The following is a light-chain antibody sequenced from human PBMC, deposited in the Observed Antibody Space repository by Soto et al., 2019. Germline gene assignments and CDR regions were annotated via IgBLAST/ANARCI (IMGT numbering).Light chain of an antibody. CDR1: SSNIGSNY. CDR2: RNN. V-gene: IGLV1-47*01. Sequence: QSVLTQPPSASGTPGQRVTISCSGSSSNIGSNYVYWYQQLPGTAPKLLIYRNNQRPSGVPDRFSGSKSGTSASLAISGLRSEDEADYYCVAWDDCLSGSVVFGGGTKLTVL. J-gene: IGLJ2*01. CDR3: VAWDDCLSGSVV.